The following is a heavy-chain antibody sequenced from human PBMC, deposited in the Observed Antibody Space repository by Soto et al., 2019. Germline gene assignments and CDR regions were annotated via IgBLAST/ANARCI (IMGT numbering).Heavy chain of an antibody. V-gene: IGHV4-34*01. Sequence: PSETLPLTSAVYGGSFSGYYWSWFRQPPGKGLEWIGEINHSGSTNYNPSLKSRVTISVDTSKNQFSLKLSSVTAADTAVYYCARAKAAVVGNYYNHYYTVV. CDR2: INHSGST. D-gene: IGHD6-25*01. CDR1: GGSFSGYY. CDR3: ARAKAAVVGNYYNHYYTVV. J-gene: IGHJ6*03.